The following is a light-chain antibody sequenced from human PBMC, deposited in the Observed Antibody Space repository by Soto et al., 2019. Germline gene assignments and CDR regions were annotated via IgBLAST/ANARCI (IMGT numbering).Light chain of an antibody. CDR2: EVT. V-gene: IGLV2-8*01. J-gene: IGLJ1*01. CDR3: CSFAGGTNLV. Sequence: QSALIQPPSASGSPGQSVTISCTGTRRDIGGYDFVSWYQQHPGKAPKLLISEVTKRPSGVPDRFSGSKSGNTASLTISGLQSDDEADYYRCSFAGGTNLVFGTGTKVTVL. CDR1: RRDIGGYDF.